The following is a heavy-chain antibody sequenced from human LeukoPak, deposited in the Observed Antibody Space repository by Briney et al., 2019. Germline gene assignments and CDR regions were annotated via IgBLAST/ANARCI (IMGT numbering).Heavy chain of an antibody. Sequence: ASVKVPCKSSGHTFTSYGISWVRQAPGQGLEWMTWISPYNGDTKYSQNFQGRVTMTTDTSTTTAYMELRSLRSDDTAVYYCARTNPQRGYFDYWGQGTLVTVSS. V-gene: IGHV1-18*01. J-gene: IGHJ4*02. D-gene: IGHD2-2*01. CDR1: GHTFTSYG. CDR2: ISPYNGDT. CDR3: ARTNPQRGYFDY.